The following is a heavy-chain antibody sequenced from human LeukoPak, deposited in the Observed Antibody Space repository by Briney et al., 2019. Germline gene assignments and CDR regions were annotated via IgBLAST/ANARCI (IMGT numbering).Heavy chain of an antibody. CDR3: ASNGAADQLYAFDI. Sequence: GGSLRLSCAASGFTFSSYAMHWVRQAPGKVLEWVAVISYNGNNKNYADSVKGRFTISRDNSKNTLYLQMNSLRAEDTAVYYCASNGAADQLYAFDIWGQGTMVTVSS. V-gene: IGHV3-30*04. CDR2: ISYNGNNK. CDR1: GFTFSSYA. D-gene: IGHD2-8*01. J-gene: IGHJ3*02.